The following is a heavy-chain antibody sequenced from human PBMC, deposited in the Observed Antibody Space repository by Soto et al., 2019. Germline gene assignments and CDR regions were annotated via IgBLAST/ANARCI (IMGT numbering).Heavy chain of an antibody. V-gene: IGHV4-31*03. CDR1: GVSISSGASY. J-gene: IGHJ4*02. D-gene: IGHD1-20*01. Sequence: QVQLQESGPGLVKPSQTLSLTCTVSGVSISSGASYWNWIRQHPGKGLEWLGYLYSNGGTFYNPSLKSRLSMSVDTSTSQFSLKLSSVTAGDTAVYFCARGSNNSKNSYGIYFDYWGQGILVTVSS. CDR2: LYSNGGT. CDR3: ARGSNNSKNSYGIYFDY.